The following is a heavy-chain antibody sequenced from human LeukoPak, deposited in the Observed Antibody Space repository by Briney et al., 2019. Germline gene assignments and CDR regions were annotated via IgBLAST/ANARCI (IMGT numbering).Heavy chain of an antibody. V-gene: IGHV3-23*01. CDR1: GFTFTTYA. CDR2: ILTSDGNP. D-gene: IGHD6-19*01. J-gene: IGHJ4*02. Sequence: GGSLRLSCAASGFTFTTYAMNWVRQAPGKGLEWISSILTSDGNPYFADSVKGRFTISRDNSKNTVDLQMNSLRAEDTAVYYCARTSGWYPYFDYWVQGTLVTVSS. CDR3: ARTSGWYPYFDY.